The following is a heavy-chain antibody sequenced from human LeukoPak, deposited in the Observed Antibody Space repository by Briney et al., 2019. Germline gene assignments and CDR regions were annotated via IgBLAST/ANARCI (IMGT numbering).Heavy chain of an antibody. D-gene: IGHD3-10*01. V-gene: IGHV4-39*01. J-gene: IGHJ4*02. Sequence: SETLSLTCAVSGGHINSSSSYYWGWIRQPPGKGLEWIGSIYYSGSTYHNPSLKSRVTISVDTSKNQFSLKLSSVTAADTAGYYCARLPMAMGVFDYWGQGTLVTVSS. CDR2: IYYSGST. CDR3: ARLPMAMGVFDY. CDR1: GGHINSSSSYY.